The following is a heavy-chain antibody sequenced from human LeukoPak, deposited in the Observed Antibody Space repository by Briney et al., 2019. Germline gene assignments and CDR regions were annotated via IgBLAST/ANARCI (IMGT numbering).Heavy chain of an antibody. V-gene: IGHV3-21*01. Sequence: GGSLRLSCAAPGFTFSSYSMNWVRQAPGKGLEWVSSISSSSSYIYYADSVKGRFTISRDNAKNSLYLQMNSLRAEDTAVYYCAGGSMVRGVIRNYYYGMDVWGQGTTVTVSS. CDR3: AGGSMVRGVIRNYYYGMDV. CDR1: GFTFSSYS. CDR2: ISSSSSYI. D-gene: IGHD3-10*01. J-gene: IGHJ6*02.